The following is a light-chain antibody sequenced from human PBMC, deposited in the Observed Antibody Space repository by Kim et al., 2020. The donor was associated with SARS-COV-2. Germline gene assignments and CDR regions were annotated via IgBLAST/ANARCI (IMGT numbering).Light chain of an antibody. CDR3: QSYNRSNVI. CDR2: EDD. CDR1: SGSVGDSY. J-gene: IGLJ2*01. Sequence: VPLSCTRSSGSVGDSYVQRYQQRPDGGPTTLIYEDDQRPSGVPDRVSGSIDSSSNSASLTISGLKTEDEADYYCQSYNRSNVIFGGGTQLTVL. V-gene: IGLV6-57*03.